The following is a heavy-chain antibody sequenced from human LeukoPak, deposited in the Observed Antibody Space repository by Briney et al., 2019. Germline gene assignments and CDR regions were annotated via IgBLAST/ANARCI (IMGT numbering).Heavy chain of an antibody. CDR3: ARDKMATITGIPHWFDP. J-gene: IGHJ5*02. D-gene: IGHD5-24*01. Sequence: GGSLRLSCAASGFTVSSNYMSWVRQAPGKGLERVSVIYSGGSTYYADSVKGRFTISRDNSKNTLYLQMNSLRAEDTAVYYCARDKMATITGIPHWFDPWGQGTLVTVSS. CDR1: GFTVSSNY. CDR2: IYSGGST. V-gene: IGHV3-66*01.